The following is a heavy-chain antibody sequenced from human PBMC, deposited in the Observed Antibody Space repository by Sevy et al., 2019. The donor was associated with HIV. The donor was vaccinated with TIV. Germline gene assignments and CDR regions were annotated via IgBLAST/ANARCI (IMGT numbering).Heavy chain of an antibody. J-gene: IGHJ3*02. Sequence: GGSLRLSCAASRFTFTNYAMNWVRQAPGKGLEWVSTITGSGGSTYYADSVKGRFTISRDNSKNTLYLQMNSLRAADTALYYCARDHGESSGHYPLGAFDIWGQGTMVTVSS. CDR1: RFTFTNYA. D-gene: IGHD3-22*01. V-gene: IGHV3-23*01. CDR2: ITGSGGST. CDR3: ARDHGESSGHYPLGAFDI.